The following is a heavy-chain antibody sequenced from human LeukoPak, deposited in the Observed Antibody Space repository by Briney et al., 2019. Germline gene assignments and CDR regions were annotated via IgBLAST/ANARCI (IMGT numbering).Heavy chain of an antibody. CDR2: IYYSGST. Sequence: LRLSCAASGFTFSSYAMSWIRQPPGKGLEWIGYIYYSGSTYYNPSLKSRVTISVDTSKNQFSLKLSSVTAADTAVYYCARIYGEPYYFDYWGQGTLVTVSS. D-gene: IGHD4-17*01. J-gene: IGHJ4*02. CDR1: GFTFSSYA. CDR3: ARIYGEPYYFDY. V-gene: IGHV4-30-4*08.